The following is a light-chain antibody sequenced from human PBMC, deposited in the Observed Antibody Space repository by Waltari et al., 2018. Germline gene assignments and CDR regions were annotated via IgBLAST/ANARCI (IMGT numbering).Light chain of an antibody. CDR1: SSDVGGYDY. CDR2: DVD. Sequence: QSALTQPRSVSGSPGQSVTLSCTGTSSDVGGYDYVSWYQQHPGKAPKLIISDVDQRPSGVSDRFSGSKSGNTASLTISGLQIDDEATYYCCSFAGNYTLLFGGGTNLTVL. V-gene: IGLV2-11*01. CDR3: CSFAGNYTLL. J-gene: IGLJ2*01.